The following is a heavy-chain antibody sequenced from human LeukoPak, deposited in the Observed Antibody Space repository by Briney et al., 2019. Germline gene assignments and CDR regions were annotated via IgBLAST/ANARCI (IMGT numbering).Heavy chain of an antibody. CDR1: GFTFSSYG. J-gene: IGHJ4*02. CDR3: ARDPCSGGSCYLYY. Sequence: GRSLRLSCAASGFTFSSYGMHWVRQAPGKGLEWVAVIWYDGSNKYYADSVKGRFTISRDNSKNTLYLQMNSPRAEDTAVYYCARDPCSGGSCYLYYWGQGTLVTVSS. CDR2: IWYDGSNK. V-gene: IGHV3-33*01. D-gene: IGHD2-15*01.